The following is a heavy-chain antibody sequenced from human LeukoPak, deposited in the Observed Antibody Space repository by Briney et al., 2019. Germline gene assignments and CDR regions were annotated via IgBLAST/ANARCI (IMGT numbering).Heavy chain of an antibody. Sequence: PGGSLRLSCAASGFTFSSYAMSWVRQAPGKGLEWVSAISGSGGSTYSADSVKGRFTISRDNSKNTLYLQMNSLRAEDTAVYYCARERFGSTSSAHFFDYWGQGTLVTVSS. CDR2: ISGSGGST. CDR3: ARERFGSTSSAHFFDY. D-gene: IGHD2-2*01. V-gene: IGHV3-23*01. CDR1: GFTFSSYA. J-gene: IGHJ4*02.